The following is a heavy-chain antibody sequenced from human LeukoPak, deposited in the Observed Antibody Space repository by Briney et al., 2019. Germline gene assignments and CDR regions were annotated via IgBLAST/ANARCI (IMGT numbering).Heavy chain of an antibody. CDR2: IYSGGTT. V-gene: IGHV3-66*01. Sequence: GGSLRLSCAASGFTVDNNYMNWVRQAPGKGLEWVSLIYSGGTTSYADSVKGRFTISRDNSKNTVYLQMNSLRAEDTAVYYCAREGGPTEIGEFDYWGQGTLVTVSS. CDR3: AREGGPTEIGEFDY. D-gene: IGHD1-26*01. CDR1: GFTVDNNY. J-gene: IGHJ4*02.